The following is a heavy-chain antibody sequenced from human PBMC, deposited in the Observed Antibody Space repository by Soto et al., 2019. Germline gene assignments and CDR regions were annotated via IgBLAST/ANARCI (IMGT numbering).Heavy chain of an antibody. J-gene: IGHJ4*02. CDR3: ARGGDIITMIVDHHVFDY. CDR2: IWYDGSNK. CDR1: GFTFSSYG. Sequence: GGSLRLSCAASGFTFSSYGMHWVRQAPGKGLEWVAVIWYDGSNKYYADSVKGRFTISRDNSKNTLYLQMNSLRAEDTAVYYCARGGDIITMIVDHHVFDYWGQGSLVTVSS. D-gene: IGHD3-22*01. V-gene: IGHV3-33*01.